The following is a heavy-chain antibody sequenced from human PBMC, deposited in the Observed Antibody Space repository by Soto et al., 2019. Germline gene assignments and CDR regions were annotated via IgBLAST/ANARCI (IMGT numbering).Heavy chain of an antibody. CDR1: GYTFTSYD. J-gene: IGHJ3*02. Sequence: VKVSCKASGYTFTSYDINWVRQATGQGLEWMGWMNPNSGNTGYAQKFQGRVTMTRNTSISTAYMELSSLRSEDTAVYYCATFWSGYHDAFDIWGQGTMVTVS. CDR3: ATFWSGYHDAFDI. V-gene: IGHV1-8*01. D-gene: IGHD3-3*01. CDR2: MNPNSGNT.